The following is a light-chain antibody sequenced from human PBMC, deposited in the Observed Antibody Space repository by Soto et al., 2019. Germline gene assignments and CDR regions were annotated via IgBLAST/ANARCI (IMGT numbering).Light chain of an antibody. V-gene: IGKV1-5*01. CDR1: QSISGW. J-gene: IGKJ5*01. Sequence: DIQMTQSPSTLSASLGDRVTITFLASQSISGWLAWYQQKPGKVPNLLIYDASSLQSGVPSRFSGSGSGTEFTLTISSLQPDDFATYYCQQYNSYAITFGQGTRLEIK. CDR2: DAS. CDR3: QQYNSYAIT.